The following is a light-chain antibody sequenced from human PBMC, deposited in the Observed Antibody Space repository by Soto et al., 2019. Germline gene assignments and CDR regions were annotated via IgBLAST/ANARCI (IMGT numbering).Light chain of an antibody. CDR3: QSYDSSNQVV. Sequence: NFMLTQPHSVSESPGKTVTISCTGSSGSIASNYVQWYQQRPGSAPTTVIYEDNQRPSGVPDRFSGSIDSSSNPASLTISGLKTEDEADDYCQSYDSSNQVVFGGGTKLTVL. CDR2: EDN. J-gene: IGLJ2*01. V-gene: IGLV6-57*02. CDR1: SGSIASNY.